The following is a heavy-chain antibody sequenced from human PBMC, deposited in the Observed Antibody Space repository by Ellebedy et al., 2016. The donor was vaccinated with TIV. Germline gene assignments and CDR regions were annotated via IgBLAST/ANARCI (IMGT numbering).Heavy chain of an antibody. CDR2: ISSSSTTI. CDR1: GFTFSSYS. J-gene: IGHJ4*02. V-gene: IGHV3-48*02. Sequence: GESLKISXAASGFTFSSYSMNWVRQAPGKGLEWVSYISSSSTTIYYADSVQGRFTISRDNAKNSLYLQMNSLREEDTAVYFCARDPTSVYVVFDYWGQGTLVTVSS. D-gene: IGHD2/OR15-2a*01. CDR3: ARDPTSVYVVFDY.